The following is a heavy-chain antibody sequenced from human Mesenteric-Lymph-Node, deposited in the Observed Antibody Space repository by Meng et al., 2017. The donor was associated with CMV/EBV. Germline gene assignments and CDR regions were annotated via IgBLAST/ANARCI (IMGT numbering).Heavy chain of an antibody. D-gene: IGHD3-10*01. CDR2: IYHSGST. V-gene: IGHV4-38-2*02. CDR1: GYSISSGYY. J-gene: IGHJ3*02. Sequence: GSLSLTCTVSGYSISSGYYWGWIRQPPGKGLEWIGSIYHSGSTYYNPSLKSRVTISVDTSKNQFSLKLSSVTAADTAVYYCARPRGWGSGTYAFDMWGQGTTVTVSS. CDR3: ARPRGWGSGTYAFDM.